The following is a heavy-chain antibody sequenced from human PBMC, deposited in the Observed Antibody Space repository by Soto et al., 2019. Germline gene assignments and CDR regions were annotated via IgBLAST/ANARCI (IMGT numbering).Heavy chain of an antibody. CDR1: FTFSMYS. D-gene: IGHD1-26*01. CDR3: TRDQGGSYDSWFDP. V-gene: IGHV3-21*01. CDR2: ISSGGTYI. J-gene: IGHJ5*02. Sequence: EVQVVESGGGLVQPGGSLRLSCSFTFSMYSMNWVRQAPGKGLEWVASISSGGTYIKYADSVKGRFTISRDNAKNSVSLQMNSLRVDDTAVYFCTRDQGGSYDSWFDPWGQGTLATVSS.